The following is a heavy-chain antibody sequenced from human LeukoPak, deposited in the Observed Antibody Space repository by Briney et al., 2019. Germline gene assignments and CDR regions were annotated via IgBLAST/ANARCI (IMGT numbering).Heavy chain of an antibody. Sequence: GGSLRLSCAASGFTFDDYGMSWVRHAPGKGLEWVSGINWNGGSTGYADSVKGRFTISRDNAKNSLYLQMNSLRAEDTALYYCARASETYYYDSSGYVSAFDIWGQGTMVTVSS. CDR1: GFTFDDYG. CDR2: INWNGGST. V-gene: IGHV3-20*04. J-gene: IGHJ3*02. D-gene: IGHD3-22*01. CDR3: ARASETYYYDSSGYVSAFDI.